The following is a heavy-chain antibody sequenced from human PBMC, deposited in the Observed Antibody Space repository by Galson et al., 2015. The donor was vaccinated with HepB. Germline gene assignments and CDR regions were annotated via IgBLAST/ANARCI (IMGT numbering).Heavy chain of an antibody. D-gene: IGHD3-3*01. CDR1: GYTFTGYY. J-gene: IGHJ6*03. V-gene: IGHV1-2*06. CDR2: INPNSGGT. CDR3: AREAADFWSGWYYMDV. Sequence: SVKVSCKASGYTFTGYYMHWVRQAPGQGLEWMGRINPNSGGTNYAQKFQGRVTMTRDTSISTAYMELSRLRSDDTAVYYCAREAADFWSGWYYMDVWGKGTTVTVSS.